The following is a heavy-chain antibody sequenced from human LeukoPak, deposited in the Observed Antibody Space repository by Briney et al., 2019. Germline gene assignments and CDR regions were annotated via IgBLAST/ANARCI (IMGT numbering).Heavy chain of an antibody. J-gene: IGHJ4*02. CDR1: GYTFTGYY. D-gene: IGHD3-22*01. CDR2: INPNSGGT. Sequence: ASVKVSCKASGYTFTGYYMHWVRQAPGQGLEWMGWINPNSGGTNYAQKFQGRVTRTRDTSISTAYMELSRLRSDDTAVYYCARDRDYDSSFDYWGQGTLVTVPS. CDR3: ARDRDYDSSFDY. V-gene: IGHV1-2*02.